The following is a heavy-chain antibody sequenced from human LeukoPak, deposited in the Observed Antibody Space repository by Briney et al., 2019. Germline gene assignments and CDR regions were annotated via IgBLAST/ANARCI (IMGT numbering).Heavy chain of an antibody. J-gene: IGHJ3*02. CDR2: IIPILGIA. V-gene: IGHV1-69*04. Sequence: ASVKVSCKASGGTFSSYAISWVRQAPGQGLEWRGRIIPILGIANYAQKFLGRVTITADKSTSTAYMELSSLRSEDTAVYYCARVYCSSTSCYAEGWAFDIWGQGTMVTVSS. D-gene: IGHD2-2*01. CDR1: GGTFSSYA. CDR3: ARVYCSSTSCYAEGWAFDI.